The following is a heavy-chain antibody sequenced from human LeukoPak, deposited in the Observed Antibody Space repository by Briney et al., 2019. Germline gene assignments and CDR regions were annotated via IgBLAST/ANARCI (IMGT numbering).Heavy chain of an antibody. CDR3: ARLPAYCSSTSCYYDY. CDR1: GFTFSSYS. D-gene: IGHD2-2*01. CDR2: ISGSGGST. J-gene: IGHJ4*02. Sequence: GGSLRLSCAASGFTFSSYSMNWVRQAPGKGLEWVSVISGSGGSTYYADSVKGRFTISRDNAKNSLFLQMNSLRAEDTAVYYCARLPAYCSSTSCYYDYWGQGTLVTVSS. V-gene: IGHV3-21*01.